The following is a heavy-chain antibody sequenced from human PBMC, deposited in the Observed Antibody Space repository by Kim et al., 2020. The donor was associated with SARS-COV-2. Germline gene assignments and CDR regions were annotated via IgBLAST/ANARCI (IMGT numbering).Heavy chain of an antibody. V-gene: IGHV3-30*18. Sequence: GGSLRLSCAASGFTFSSYGMHWVRQAPGKGLEWVAVISYDGSNKYYADSVKGRFTISRDNSKNTRYLQMNSLRAEDTAVYYCAKGEYYYDSIGYYEYYYGMDVWGQGTTVTVSS. CDR3: AKGEYYYDSIGYYEYYYGMDV. CDR2: ISYDGSNK. CDR1: GFTFSSYG. J-gene: IGHJ6*02. D-gene: IGHD3-22*01.